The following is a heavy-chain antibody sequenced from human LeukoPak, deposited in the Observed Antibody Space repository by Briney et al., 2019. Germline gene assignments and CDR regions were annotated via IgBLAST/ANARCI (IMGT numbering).Heavy chain of an antibody. D-gene: IGHD1-7*01. V-gene: IGHV3-48*03. CDR3: AREMGWNYGDY. Sequence: PGGSLRLSCAASGFTFSSYEMNWVRQAPGKGLEWVSYISSSGSTKYYADSVKGRFTISRDNAKNSLYLQMNSLRAEDTAVYYCAREMGWNYGDYWGQGTLVTVSS. CDR1: GFTFSSYE. CDR2: ISSSGSTK. J-gene: IGHJ4*02.